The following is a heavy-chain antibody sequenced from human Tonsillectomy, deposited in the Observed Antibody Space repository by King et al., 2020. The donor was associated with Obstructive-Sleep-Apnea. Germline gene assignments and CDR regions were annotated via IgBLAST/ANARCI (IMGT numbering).Heavy chain of an antibody. J-gene: IGHJ4*02. D-gene: IGHD5-24*01. Sequence: VQLVESGGGLVQPGGSLRLSCAASGFTLSSYAMTWVRQAPGKGLEWVSFISGSGGSTYYADSVKGRFTISRDNSKNTLYLQMNSLRAEDTAVYYCAKVKGDTDGYVDDWGQGTLVTVSS. V-gene: IGHV3-23*04. CDR3: AKVKGDTDGYVDD. CDR1: GFTLSSYA. CDR2: ISGSGGST.